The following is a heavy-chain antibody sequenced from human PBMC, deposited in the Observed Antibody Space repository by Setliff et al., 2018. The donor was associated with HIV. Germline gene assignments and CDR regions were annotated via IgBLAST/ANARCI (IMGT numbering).Heavy chain of an antibody. J-gene: IGHJ4*02. D-gene: IGHD2-15*01. Sequence: TSETLSLTCAVYGGSFSGYYWSWIRQPPGKGLEWIGEINHSGSTNYNPSLKSRVTISVDTSKNQFSLKLSSVTAADTAVYYCARGLLDYWGQGTLVTVSS. CDR1: GGSFSGYY. CDR3: ARGLLDY. V-gene: IGHV4-34*01. CDR2: INHSGST.